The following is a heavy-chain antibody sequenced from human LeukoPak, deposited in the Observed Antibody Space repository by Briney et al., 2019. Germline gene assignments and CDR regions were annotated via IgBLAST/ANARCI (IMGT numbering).Heavy chain of an antibody. CDR2: NIPILGIA. J-gene: IGHJ4*02. D-gene: IGHD1-14*01. CDR3: ARDHPEGNFDY. Sequence: GSSVKVSCKASGCTFSSYAISGVRQAPGQGLEWMGRNIPILGIANYAQKFQGRVTITADKSTSTAYMELSSLRSEDTAVYYCARDHPEGNFDYWGQGTLVTVSS. V-gene: IGHV1-69*04. CDR1: GCTFSSYA.